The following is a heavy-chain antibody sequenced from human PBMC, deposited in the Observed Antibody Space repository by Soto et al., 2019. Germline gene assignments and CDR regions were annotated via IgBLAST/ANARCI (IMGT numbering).Heavy chain of an antibody. CDR3: ATFILTGYLTPNAFDI. D-gene: IGHD3-9*01. CDR2: IYPGDSDT. J-gene: IGHJ3*02. Sequence: GESLKISCKGSGYSFTSYWIGWVRQMPGKGLEWMGIIYPGDSDTRYSPSFQGQVTISADKSISTAYLQWSSLKASDTAMYYCATFILTGYLTPNAFDIWGQGTMVTVSS. CDR1: GYSFTSYW. V-gene: IGHV5-51*01.